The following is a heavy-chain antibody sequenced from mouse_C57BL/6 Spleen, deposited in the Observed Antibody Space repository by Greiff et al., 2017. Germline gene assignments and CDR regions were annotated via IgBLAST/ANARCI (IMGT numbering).Heavy chain of an antibody. V-gene: IGHV1-55*01. D-gene: IGHD2-5*01. Sequence: VQLQQPGAELVKPGASVKMSCKASGYTFTSYWITWVKQRPGQGLEWIGDIYPGSGSTNYNEKFKSKATLTVDTSSSTAYMQLSSLTSEDSAVYYCAREFYYSNYGYFDYWGQGTTLTVSS. CDR1: GYTFTSYW. CDR2: IYPGSGST. CDR3: AREFYYSNYGYFDY. J-gene: IGHJ2*01.